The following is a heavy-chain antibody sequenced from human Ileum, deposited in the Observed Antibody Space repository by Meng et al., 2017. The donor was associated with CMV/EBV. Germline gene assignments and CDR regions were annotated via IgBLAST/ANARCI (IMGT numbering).Heavy chain of an antibody. CDR2: VNSDGTST. Sequence: GGSLRLSCAASGFTLSTYWMHWVRQAPGKGLVWVSRVNSDGTSTWYTDSVKGRFTISRDNAKNTLYLQMNSLRAEDTAVYYCARALTGTRNAFDIWGQGTMVTVSS. CDR3: ARALTGTRNAFDI. D-gene: IGHD1-7*01. J-gene: IGHJ3*02. V-gene: IGHV3-74*01. CDR1: GFTLSTYW.